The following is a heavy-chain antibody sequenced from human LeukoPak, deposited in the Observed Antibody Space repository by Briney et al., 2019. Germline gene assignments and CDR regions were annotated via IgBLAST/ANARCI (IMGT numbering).Heavy chain of an antibody. CDR2: IKHDVSEK. Sequence: GGSLRLSCAASRFTFSSYLLSWVRQAPRRGVEWVANIKHDVSEKYYMHSVKGQFTIPRDNAKNSLYLQTNSLSAEDTAGYYCARDSSIFGVLWGQGTLVHVSS. CDR1: RFTFSSYL. J-gene: IGHJ4*02. V-gene: IGHV3-7*01. D-gene: IGHD3-3*02. CDR3: ARDSSIFGVL.